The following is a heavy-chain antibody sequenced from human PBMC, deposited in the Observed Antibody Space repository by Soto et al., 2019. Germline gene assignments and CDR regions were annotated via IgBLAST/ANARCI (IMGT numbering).Heavy chain of an antibody. J-gene: IGHJ6*02. V-gene: IGHV3-23*01. CDR3: AKDYEHRWFGERLYGMDV. CDR1: GFTFSSYA. D-gene: IGHD3-10*01. Sequence: EVQLLESGGGLVQPGGSLRLSCAASGFTFSSYAMSWVRQAPGKGLEWVSAISGSGGSTYYADSVKGRFTISRDNSKNTLYLQMNSLRAEDTAVYYCAKDYEHRWFGERLYGMDVWGQGTTVTVSS. CDR2: ISGSGGST.